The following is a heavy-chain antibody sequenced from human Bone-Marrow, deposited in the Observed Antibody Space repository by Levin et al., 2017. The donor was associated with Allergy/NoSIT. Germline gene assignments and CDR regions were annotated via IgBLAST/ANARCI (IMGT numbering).Heavy chain of an antibody. J-gene: IGHJ4*02. D-gene: IGHD6-19*01. CDR1: GFTFRTYA. CDR3: AKVGSGWFRNKLDS. V-gene: IGHV3-23*01. CDR2: ISGSGADT. Sequence: GESLKISCAASGFTFRTYAMSWVRQAPGKGLEWLSGISGSGADTFYADSVKGRFNISKDNSKNMVYLQLNSLRVEDTAVYYCAKVGSGWFRNKLDSWGQGTLVTVSS.